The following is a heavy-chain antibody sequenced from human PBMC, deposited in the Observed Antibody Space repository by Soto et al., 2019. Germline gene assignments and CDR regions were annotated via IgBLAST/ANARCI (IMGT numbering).Heavy chain of an antibody. V-gene: IGHV1-18*01. D-gene: IGHD3-3*02. Sequence: QVQLVQSGAEVKKPGASVKVSCKASGYTFTSYGISWVRQAPGQGLEWMGWISAYNGNTNYAQKLQGRVTMTTDTSTSTAYMELRSLRSDDTAVYYCASDRRARAFYYYYGMDVWGQGTTVTVSS. CDR1: GYTFTSYG. J-gene: IGHJ6*02. CDR2: ISAYNGNT. CDR3: ASDRRARAFYYYYGMDV.